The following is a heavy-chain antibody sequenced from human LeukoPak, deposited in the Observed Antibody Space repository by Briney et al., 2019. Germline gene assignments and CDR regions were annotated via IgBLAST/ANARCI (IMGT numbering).Heavy chain of an antibody. CDR2: IIPIFGTA. CDR3: ARVGTDFWSGYPFDY. CDR1: GGTFSSYA. J-gene: IGHJ4*02. V-gene: IGHV1-69*05. Sequence: VASVKVSCKASGGTFSSYAISWVRQAPGQGLEWMGGIIPIFGTANYAQKFQGRVTITTDESTSTAYMELSSLRSEDTAVYYCARVGTDFWSGYPFDYWGQGTLVTVSS. D-gene: IGHD3-3*01.